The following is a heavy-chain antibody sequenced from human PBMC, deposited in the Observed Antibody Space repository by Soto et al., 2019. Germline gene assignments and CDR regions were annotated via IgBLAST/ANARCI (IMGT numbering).Heavy chain of an antibody. Sequence: EVQLVESGGGLVKPGGSLRLSCVDSGFTFSSYSMNWVRQAPGKGLEWVSSISSSSSPIFYADSLKGRFTISRDNAKNSLYLQMNRLRAEDTAVYYCVRGGRGYTRDDVFDIWGQGTMVTVSS. J-gene: IGHJ3*02. CDR3: VRGGRGYTRDDVFDI. V-gene: IGHV3-21*06. D-gene: IGHD2-2*02. CDR1: GFTFSSYS. CDR2: ISSSSSPI.